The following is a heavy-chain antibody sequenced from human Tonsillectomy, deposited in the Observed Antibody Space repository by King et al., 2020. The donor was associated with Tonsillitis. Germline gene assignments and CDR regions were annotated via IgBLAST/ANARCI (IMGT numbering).Heavy chain of an antibody. CDR2: LYWDGDM. V-gene: IGHV2-5*02. Sequence: TLQESGPTLVKPTQTLTLTCTFSGFLLRTRGVGVGWIRQPPGKALEWLALLYWDGDMRYSPSLKSRLTISKDSSKNQVVLTMTNMDPVDTATYYCARRRSSSSGSTDFDYWGQGTLVIVSS. D-gene: IGHD6-19*01. CDR3: ARRRSSSSGSTDFDY. CDR1: GFLLRTRGVG. J-gene: IGHJ4*02.